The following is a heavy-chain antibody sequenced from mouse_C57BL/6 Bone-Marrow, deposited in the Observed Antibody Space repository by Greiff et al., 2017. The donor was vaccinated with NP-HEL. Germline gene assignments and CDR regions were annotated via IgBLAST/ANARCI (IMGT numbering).Heavy chain of an antibody. V-gene: IGHV1-19*01. Sequence: VHVKQSGPVLVKPGASVKMSCKASGYTFTDYYMNWVKQSHGKSLEWIGVINPYNGGTSYNQKFKGKATLTVDKSSSTAYMELNSLTSEDSAVYYCASPPYDGSWFAYWGQGTLVTVSA. CDR1: GYTFTDYY. CDR2: INPYNGGT. D-gene: IGHD2-9*01. J-gene: IGHJ3*01. CDR3: ASPPYDGSWFAY.